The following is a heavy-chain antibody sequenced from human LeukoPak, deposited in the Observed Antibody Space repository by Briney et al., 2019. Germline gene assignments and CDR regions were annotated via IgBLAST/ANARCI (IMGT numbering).Heavy chain of an antibody. J-gene: IGHJ6*02. Sequence: SETLSLTCAVYGGSFSGYYWSWIRQHPGKGLEWIGYIYYSGSTYYNPSLKSRVTISVDTSKNQFSLKLSSVTAADTAVYYCASRDPYCSGGSCYSDYYYYGMDVWGQGTTVTVSS. V-gene: IGHV4-31*11. CDR3: ASRDPYCSGGSCYSDYYYYGMDV. CDR2: IYYSGST. D-gene: IGHD2-15*01. CDR1: GGSFSGYY.